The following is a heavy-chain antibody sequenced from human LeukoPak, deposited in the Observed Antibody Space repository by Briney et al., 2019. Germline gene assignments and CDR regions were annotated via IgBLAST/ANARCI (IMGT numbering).Heavy chain of an antibody. D-gene: IGHD4/OR15-4a*01. Sequence: SVKVSCKASGGTFSSYAISWVRQAPGQGLEWMGGILPIFGTANYAQKFQGRVTITADESTSTAYMELSSLRSEDAAVYYCARDRDSNYQWYFDYWGQGTLVTVSS. J-gene: IGHJ4*02. CDR3: ARDRDSNYQWYFDY. CDR1: GGTFSSYA. V-gene: IGHV1-69*13. CDR2: ILPIFGTA.